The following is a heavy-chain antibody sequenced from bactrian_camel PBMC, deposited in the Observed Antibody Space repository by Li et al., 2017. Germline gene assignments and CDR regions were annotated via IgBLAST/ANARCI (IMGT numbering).Heavy chain of an antibody. D-gene: IGHD1*01. Sequence: DVQLVESGGGSVQAGGSLRLSCASSGYRDSANYCLGWFRQAPQKEREWVAAMYTGFGGGNIYYDDSVKGRFTISEDAAKDTVYLEMNSLKPEDSGTYYCAATGQMLSVAGCRTQGTQVTVS. CDR1: GYRDSANYC. J-gene: IGHJ4*01. V-gene: IGHV3S31*01. CDR2: MYTGFGGGNI.